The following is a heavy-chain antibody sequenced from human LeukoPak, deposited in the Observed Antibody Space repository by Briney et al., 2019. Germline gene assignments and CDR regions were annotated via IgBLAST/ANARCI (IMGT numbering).Heavy chain of an antibody. D-gene: IGHD5-12*01. CDR3: ARDRRVGVGTRLYFDY. J-gene: IGHJ4*02. CDR2: IYYSGST. Sequence: PSETLSLTCTVSGGSISSSSYYCGWIRQPPGKGLEMIGSIYYSGSTYYNPSLKSRVTISVDTSKNKFSLELSSVTAADTAVYYCARDRRVGVGTRLYFDYWGQGTLVTVSS. V-gene: IGHV4-39*07. CDR1: GGSISSSSYY.